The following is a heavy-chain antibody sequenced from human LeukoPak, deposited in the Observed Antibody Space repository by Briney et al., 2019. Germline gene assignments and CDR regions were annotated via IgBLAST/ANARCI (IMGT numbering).Heavy chain of an antibody. CDR1: GGTFSSYA. CDR3: ARDRYYYGSGSYYRRSYYFDY. J-gene: IGHJ4*02. Sequence: ASVKVSCKASGGTFSSYAISWVRQAPGQGVEWMGGIIPIFGTANYAQKFQGSVTITADESTSTAYMELSSLRYEDTAVYYCARDRYYYGSGSYYRRSYYFDYWGQGTLVTVSS. CDR2: IIPIFGTA. D-gene: IGHD3-10*01. V-gene: IGHV1-69*13.